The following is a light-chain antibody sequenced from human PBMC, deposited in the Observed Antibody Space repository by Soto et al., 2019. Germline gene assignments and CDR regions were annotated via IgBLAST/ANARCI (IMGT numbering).Light chain of an antibody. CDR2: ASS. CDR1: QSRGSNF. Sequence: EIVLTRSPGTLSLSPGERATLSFKTSQSRGSNFLAWYQHKPGQAPRLLIYASSNRATGIPDRFSGSASGTDFTLTINRLEPEDFAVYYCQLYGISPHFGQGTRLEIK. J-gene: IGKJ5*01. CDR3: QLYGISPH. V-gene: IGKV3-20*01.